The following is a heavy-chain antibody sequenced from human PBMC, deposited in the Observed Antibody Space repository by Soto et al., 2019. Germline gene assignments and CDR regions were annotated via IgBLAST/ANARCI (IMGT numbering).Heavy chain of an antibody. J-gene: IGHJ6*03. CDR2: ISSSSSYI. D-gene: IGHD4-17*01. CDR1: GFTFSSYS. V-gene: IGHV3-21*01. CDR3: ARECGDAPYYYYMDV. Sequence: GGSLRLSCAASGFTFSSYSMNWVRQAPGKGLEWVSSISSSSSYIYYADSVKGRFTISRDNAKNSLYLQMNSLRVEDTAVYYCARECGDAPYYYYMDVWGKGTTVTVSS.